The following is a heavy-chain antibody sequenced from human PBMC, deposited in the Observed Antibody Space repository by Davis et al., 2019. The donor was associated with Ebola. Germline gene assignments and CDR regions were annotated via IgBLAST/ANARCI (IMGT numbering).Heavy chain of an antibody. V-gene: IGHV4-4*02. CDR2: IYHSGST. CDR3: ARAGTYYGSRGDFDY. D-gene: IGHD3-10*01. Sequence: PGGSLRLSCAVSGGSISSSNWWSWVRQPPGKGLEWIGEIYHSGSTNYNPSLKSRVTISVDTSKNQFSLKLSSVTAADTAVYYCARAGTYYGSRGDFDYWGQGTLVTVSS. CDR1: GGSISSSNW. J-gene: IGHJ4*02.